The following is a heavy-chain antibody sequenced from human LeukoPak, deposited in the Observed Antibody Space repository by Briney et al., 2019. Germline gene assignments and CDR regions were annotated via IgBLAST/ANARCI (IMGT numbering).Heavy chain of an antibody. CDR3: ALEVAGPGDIDY. V-gene: IGHV4-39*07. D-gene: IGHD6-19*01. CDR1: GGSISSSSYY. J-gene: IGHJ4*02. CDR2: INHSGST. Sequence: SETLSLTCTVSGGSISSSSYYWGWIRQPPGKGLEWIGEINHSGSTNYNPSLKSRVTISVDTSKNQFSLKLSSVTAADTAVYYCALEVAGPGDIDYWGQGTLVTVSS.